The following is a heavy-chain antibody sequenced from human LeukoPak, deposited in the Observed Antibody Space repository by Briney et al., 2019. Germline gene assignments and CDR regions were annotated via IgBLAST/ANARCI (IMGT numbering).Heavy chain of an antibody. CDR2: INSDGSST. CDR3: ARGGYSGYDGPDY. Sequence: GGSLRLSCAASGFTFSSYWTHWVRQAPGKGLVWVSRINSDGSSTGYADSVKGRFTISRDNAKNTLYLQMNSLRAEDTAVYYCARGGYSGYDGPDYWGQGTLVTVSS. D-gene: IGHD5-12*01. CDR1: GFTFSSYW. V-gene: IGHV3-74*01. J-gene: IGHJ4*02.